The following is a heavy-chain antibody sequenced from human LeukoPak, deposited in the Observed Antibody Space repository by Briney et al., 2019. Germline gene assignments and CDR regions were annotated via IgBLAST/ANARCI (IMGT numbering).Heavy chain of an antibody. CDR2: INHSGST. D-gene: IGHD4-17*01. Sequence: SETLSLTCAVYGGSFSGYYWSWIRQPPGKGLEWIGEINHSGSTNYNPSLKSRVTISVDTSKNQFSLKLSSVTAADTAVYYCARDQFWDDYGDYHYWFDPWGQGTLVTVSS. CDR3: ARDQFWDDYGDYHYWFDP. J-gene: IGHJ5*02. V-gene: IGHV4-34*01. CDR1: GGSFSGYY.